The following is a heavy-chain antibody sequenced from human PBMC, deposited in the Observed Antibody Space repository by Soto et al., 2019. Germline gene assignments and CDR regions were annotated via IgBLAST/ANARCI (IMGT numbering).Heavy chain of an antibody. Sequence: GGSLRLSCAASGFTFSNAWINWVRQAPGKGLEWVAVISYDGSNKYYADSVKGRFTISRDNSKNTLYLQMNSLRAEDTAVYYCARDRGSGSYYYDETRLGVFDIWGQGTMVTVSS. V-gene: IGHV3-30-3*01. J-gene: IGHJ3*02. D-gene: IGHD3-10*01. CDR1: GFTFSNAW. CDR3: ARDRGSGSYYYDETRLGVFDI. CDR2: ISYDGSNK.